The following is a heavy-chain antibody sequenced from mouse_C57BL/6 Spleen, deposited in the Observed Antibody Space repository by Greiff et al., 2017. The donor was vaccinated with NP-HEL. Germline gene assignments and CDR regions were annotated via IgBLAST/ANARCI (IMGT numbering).Heavy chain of an antibody. CDR1: GFTFSSYA. Sequence: EVKVEESGEGLVKPGGSLKLSCAASGFTFSSYAMSWVRQTPEKRLEWVAYISSGGDYIYYADTVKGRFTISRDNARNTLYLQMSSLKSEDTAMYYCTKSPGEGYGNYDAMDYWGQGTLVTVSS. V-gene: IGHV5-9-1*02. CDR3: TKSPGEGYGNYDAMDY. J-gene: IGHJ4*01. D-gene: IGHD2-10*02. CDR2: ISSGGDYI.